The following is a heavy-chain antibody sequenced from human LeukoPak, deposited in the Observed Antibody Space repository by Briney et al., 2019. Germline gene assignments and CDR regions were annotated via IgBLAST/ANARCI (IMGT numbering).Heavy chain of an antibody. V-gene: IGHV5-51*01. J-gene: IGHJ4*02. Sequence: GESLKISCKGSGYSFTSYWIGWVRQMPGKGLEWMGIIYPGDSDTRYSPSFQGQVTISADKSISTAYLQWSSLKASDTAMYYCARLTMETWFGESHFDYWGQGTLVTVSS. CDR2: IYPGDSDT. D-gene: IGHD3-10*01. CDR1: GYSFTSYW. CDR3: ARLTMETWFGESHFDY.